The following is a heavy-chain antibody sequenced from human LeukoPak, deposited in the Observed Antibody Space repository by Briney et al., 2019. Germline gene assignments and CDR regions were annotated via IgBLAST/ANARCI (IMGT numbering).Heavy chain of an antibody. Sequence: SETLSLTCTVSGGSISSGSYYWSWIRQPAGKGLEWIGRIYTSGSTNYNPSLKSRVTISVDTSKNQFSLKLSSVTAADTAVYYCARVIASYYYYMDVWGKGTTVTVSS. V-gene: IGHV4-61*02. J-gene: IGHJ6*03. CDR2: IYTSGST. CDR1: GGSISSGSYY. CDR3: ARVIASYYYYMDV. D-gene: IGHD2-21*01.